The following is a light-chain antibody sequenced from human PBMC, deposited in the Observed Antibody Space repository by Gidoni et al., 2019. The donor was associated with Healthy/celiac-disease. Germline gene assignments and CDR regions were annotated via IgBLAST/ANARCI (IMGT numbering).Light chain of an antibody. CDR1: QSVSSY. Sequence: ELVFTQSPATLSLSPGERATLSCRASQSVSSYLAWYQQKPGQAPRLLIYDASNRATGIPARFSGSWSGTDFTITISSLEPEDFAVYYCQQRSNWLTFGGGTKVEIK. CDR2: DAS. J-gene: IGKJ4*01. V-gene: IGKV3-11*01. CDR3: QQRSNWLT.